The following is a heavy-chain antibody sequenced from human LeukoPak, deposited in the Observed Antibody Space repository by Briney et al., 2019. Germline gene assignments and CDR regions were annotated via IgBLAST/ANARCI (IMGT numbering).Heavy chain of an antibody. V-gene: IGHV3-7*01. CDR2: INQDGSEK. J-gene: IGHJ4*02. Sequence: GRSLRLSCAVSGFTLSNYWMSWGREAPGKGLEWVANINQDGSEKYYVDSVKGRFTISRDNAKNSLYLQMNSLRAEDTAVYFCVSTMTFDYWGQGTLVTVSS. CDR3: VSTMTFDY. CDR1: GFTLSNYW. D-gene: IGHD3-22*01.